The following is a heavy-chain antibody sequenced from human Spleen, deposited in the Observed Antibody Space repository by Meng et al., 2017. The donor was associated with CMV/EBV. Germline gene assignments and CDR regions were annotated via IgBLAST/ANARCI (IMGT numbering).Heavy chain of an antibody. J-gene: IGHJ5*02. Sequence: SSCYAAWIRQAPGDRLQWLRTFFGGGNTYYSPTLASPVAMSVGTSMNQFSLKMTPVTAADTPVYFCARVWDDPDDYVKTNYFDPWGQGTLVTVSS. V-gene: IGHV4-39*07. D-gene: IGHD3-16*01. CDR2: FFGGGNT. CDR3: ARVWDDPDDYVKTNYFDP. CDR1: SSCY.